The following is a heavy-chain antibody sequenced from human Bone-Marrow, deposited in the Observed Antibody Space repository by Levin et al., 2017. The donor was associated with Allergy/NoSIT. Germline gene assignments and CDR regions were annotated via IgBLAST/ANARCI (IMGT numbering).Heavy chain of an antibody. V-gene: IGHV3-30*04. CDR1: GFTLSNTP. Sequence: PGGSLRLSCTTSGFTLSNTPMHWVRQAPGRGLEWVAVLSFDGSTEHYADSVKGRFTISKDVSKNTVYLQLNSLRPEDTAVYYCARPRLTGFSSGWYLENWGQGTLVTVSS. D-gene: IGHD6-19*01. CDR3: ARPRLTGFSSGWYLEN. CDR2: LSFDGSTE. J-gene: IGHJ4*02.